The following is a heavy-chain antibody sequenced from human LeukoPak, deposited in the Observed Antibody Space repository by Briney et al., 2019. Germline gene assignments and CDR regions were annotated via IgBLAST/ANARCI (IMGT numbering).Heavy chain of an antibody. J-gene: IGHJ6*02. CDR2: INHSGST. D-gene: IGHD3-22*01. CDR1: GGSFSGYY. V-gene: IGHV4-34*01. Sequence: SETLSLTCAVYGGSFSGYYWSWIRQPPGKGLEWIGEINHSGSTNYNPSLKSRVTISVDTSKNQFSLKLSSVTAADTAVYYCARGPYDSSGPVYYYYYGTDVWGQGTTVTVSS. CDR3: ARGPYDSSGPVYYYYYGTDV.